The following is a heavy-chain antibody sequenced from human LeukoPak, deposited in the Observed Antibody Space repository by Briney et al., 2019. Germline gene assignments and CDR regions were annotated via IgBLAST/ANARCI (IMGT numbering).Heavy chain of an antibody. J-gene: IGHJ3*02. D-gene: IGHD5-18*01. CDR1: GGSISSGGYS. CDR2: IYHSGST. Sequence: SETLSLTCAVSGGSISSGGYSWSWIRQPPGKGLEWIGYIYHSGSTYYNPSLKSRVTISVDRSKNQFSLKLSSVTAADTAVYYCARVVGPGYSYGDAFDIWGQGTMVTVSS. CDR3: ARVVGPGYSYGDAFDI. V-gene: IGHV4-30-2*01.